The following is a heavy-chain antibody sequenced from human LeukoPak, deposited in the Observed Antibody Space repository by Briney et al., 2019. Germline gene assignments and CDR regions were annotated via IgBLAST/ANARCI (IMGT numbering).Heavy chain of an antibody. CDR2: IIPMFGST. CDR1: GGSFTNCP. J-gene: IGHJ1*01. D-gene: IGHD4-23*01. Sequence: ALVKVSCKASGGSFTNCPFHWVRQAPGQGLEWMGGIIPMFGSTDYAQKFQGRLTITADESTTTAYLELSSLRSEDTAVYYCARGDSVPLGGGKLLRVLYFNDWGQGTLVAVSS. V-gene: IGHV1-69*13. CDR3: ARGDSVPLGGGKLLRVLYFND.